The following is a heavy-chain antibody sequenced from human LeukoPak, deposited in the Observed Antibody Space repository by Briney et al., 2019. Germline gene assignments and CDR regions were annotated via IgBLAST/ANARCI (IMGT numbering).Heavy chain of an antibody. CDR1: GESISSHY. D-gene: IGHD6-13*01. CDR2: VTNSGTT. Sequence: SETLSLTCNVSGESISSHYWSWTRQSPGKGLEWIGYVTNSGTTKFNPSLKSRVTISRDTSKKQISLRLSSVPAADTAVYYCARHPRRIAAAGIDYWGQGTLVTVSS. J-gene: IGHJ4*02. V-gene: IGHV4-59*08. CDR3: ARHPRRIAAAGIDY.